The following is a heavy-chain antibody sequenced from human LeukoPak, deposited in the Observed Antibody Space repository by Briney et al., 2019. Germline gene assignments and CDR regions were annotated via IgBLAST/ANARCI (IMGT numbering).Heavy chain of an antibody. CDR2: IYTSGTT. Sequence: SETLSLTCTVSGGSFSTYYWSWIRQPAGKGLEWIGHIYTSGTTNYNPYLKSRVTMSIETSKNQLSLKLSSVTAADTDIYSCARDAKYYYGSRTYFFFEYWGQGTLLSVSS. CDR3: ARDAKYYYGSRTYFFFEY. D-gene: IGHD3-10*01. J-gene: IGHJ4*02. CDR1: GGSFSTYY. V-gene: IGHV4-4*07.